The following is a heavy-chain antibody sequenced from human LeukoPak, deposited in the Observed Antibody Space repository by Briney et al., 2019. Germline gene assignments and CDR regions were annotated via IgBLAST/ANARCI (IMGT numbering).Heavy chain of an antibody. CDR3: ARGGRGYQLLYGYFQH. V-gene: IGHV1-2*02. CDR1: GYTFTGYY. Sequence: ASVKVSCKASGYTFTGYYMHWVRQAPGQGLEWMGWINPNSGGTNYAQKFQGRVTMTRDTSISTAYMELCRLRSDDTAVYYCARGGRGYQLLYGYFQHWGQGTLVTVSS. D-gene: IGHD2-2*02. CDR2: INPNSGGT. J-gene: IGHJ1*01.